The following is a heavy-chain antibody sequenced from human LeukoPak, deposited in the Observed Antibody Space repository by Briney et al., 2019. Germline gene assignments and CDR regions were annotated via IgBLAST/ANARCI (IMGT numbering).Heavy chain of an antibody. J-gene: IGHJ5*02. V-gene: IGHV4-59*08. D-gene: IGHD6-19*01. CDR3: ARRKGSGSHKDWFDH. CDR1: GDSLRSSD. Sequence: SETLSLTCTVSGDSLRSSDWRWIRQPPGKGLEWIGYINYSGSAGYNPSLKSRATMSVDTSTNQFSLKLSSVTAADTAVYYCARRKGSGSHKDWFDHWGQGTLVTVSS. CDR2: INYSGSA.